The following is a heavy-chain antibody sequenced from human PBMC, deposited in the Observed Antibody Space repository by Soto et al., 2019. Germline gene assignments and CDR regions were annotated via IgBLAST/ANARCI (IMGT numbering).Heavy chain of an antibody. CDR2: IIPILGIA. CDR3: ARSPSPIIAPDY. J-gene: IGHJ4*02. D-gene: IGHD3-10*01. CDR1: GGTFSSYT. V-gene: IGHV1-69*02. Sequence: ASVKVSCKASGGTFSSYTISWVRQAPGQGLEWMGRIIPILGIANYAQKFQGRVTITADKSTSTAYMELSSLRSEDTAVYYCARSPSPIIAPDYWGQGTLVTVSS.